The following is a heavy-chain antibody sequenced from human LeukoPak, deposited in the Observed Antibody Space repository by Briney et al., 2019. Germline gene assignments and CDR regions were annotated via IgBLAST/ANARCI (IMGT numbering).Heavy chain of an antibody. Sequence: KSSETLSLTCTVSGYSISSGYYWGWIRQPPGKGLEWIGSIYHSGSTYYNPSLKSRVTISVDTSKNQFSLKLSSVTAADTAVYYCARRPQHGTRFGYWGQGTLVTVSS. CDR1: GYSISSGYY. CDR2: IYHSGST. J-gene: IGHJ4*02. D-gene: IGHD3-16*01. V-gene: IGHV4-38-2*02. CDR3: ARRPQHGTRFGY.